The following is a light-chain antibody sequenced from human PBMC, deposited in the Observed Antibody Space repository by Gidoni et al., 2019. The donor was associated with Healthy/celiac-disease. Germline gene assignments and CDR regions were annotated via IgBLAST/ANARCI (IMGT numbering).Light chain of an antibody. V-gene: IGKV1-8*01. CDR2: AAS. CDR3: QQYYSYPQT. Sequence: AIRITQSPSSFSASTGDRVTITCRASQGSSSYLAWYQQKPGKAPKLLIYAASTLQSGVPSRFSGSGSGTDFTLTISCLQSEDFATYYCQQYYSYPQTFGQGTKVEIK. J-gene: IGKJ1*01. CDR1: QGSSSY.